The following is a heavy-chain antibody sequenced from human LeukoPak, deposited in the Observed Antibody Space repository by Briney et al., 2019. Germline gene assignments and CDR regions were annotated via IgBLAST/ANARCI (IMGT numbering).Heavy chain of an antibody. CDR3: ASYGSGSYRFDP. CDR2: IHHSGST. J-gene: IGHJ5*02. V-gene: IGHV4-31*03. CDR1: GASITSGAYC. D-gene: IGHD3-10*01. Sequence: SETLSLTCTVSGASITSGAYCWSWIRKHPGKGLEWIGYIHHSGSTYYNPSLKSRVIISVDTSKNQFSLKLNSVTAADTAVYYCASYGSGSYRFDPWGQGTLVTVSS.